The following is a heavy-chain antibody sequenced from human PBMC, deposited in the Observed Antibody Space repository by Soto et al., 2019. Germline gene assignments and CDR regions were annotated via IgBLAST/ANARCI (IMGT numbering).Heavy chain of an antibody. Sequence: SETLSLTCTVSGGSISSGDYYWSWIRQPPGKGLEWIGYIYYSGSTDYNPSLKSRVTISFDASKNQISLQVRSATAADAAVFYCARDLKEYCSDGKCNWFDPWGQGTLVTVS. V-gene: IGHV4-61*08. CDR3: ARDLKEYCSDGKCNWFDP. J-gene: IGHJ5*02. CDR1: GGSISSGDYY. CDR2: IYYSGST. D-gene: IGHD2-15*01.